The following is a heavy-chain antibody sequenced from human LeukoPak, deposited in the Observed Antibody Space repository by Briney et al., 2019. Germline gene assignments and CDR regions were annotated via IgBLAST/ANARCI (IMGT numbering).Heavy chain of an antibody. CDR2: INHSGST. CDR3: ARARWGSGSGGWRFDP. J-gene: IGHJ5*02. D-gene: IGHD3-10*01. Sequence: SETLSLTCAVYGGSFSGYYWSWIRQPPGKGLEWIGEINHSGSTNYNPSLKSRVTISVDTSKNQISLKLSSVTAADTAVYYCARARWGSGSGGWRFDPWGQGTLVTVSS. V-gene: IGHV4-34*01. CDR1: GGSFSGYY.